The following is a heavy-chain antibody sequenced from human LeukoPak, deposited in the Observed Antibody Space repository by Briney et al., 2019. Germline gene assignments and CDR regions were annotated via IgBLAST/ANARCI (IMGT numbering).Heavy chain of an antibody. CDR1: GFTFTTYT. CDR3: ARQPATGYYYYFDH. Sequence: GGSPRLSCAASGFTFTTYTMTWVRQTPGKGLEWVSTIGGSGSATSYAASVSGRFTISRDNSGNTLYLQMNSLRADDTAVYYCARQPATGYYYYFDHWGQGTLVTVSS. V-gene: IGHV3-23*01. CDR2: IGGSGSAT. J-gene: IGHJ4*02. D-gene: IGHD1-26*01.